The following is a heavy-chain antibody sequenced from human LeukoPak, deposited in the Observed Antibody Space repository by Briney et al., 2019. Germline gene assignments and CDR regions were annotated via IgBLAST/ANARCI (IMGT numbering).Heavy chain of an antibody. CDR3: ARDSPYGNYFDY. V-gene: IGHV3-21*01. Sequence: GGSLRLSCAASGFTFSNSAMNWVRQAPGKGLEWVSSINNVGSHIYYADSVKGRFTISRDNAKNSLYLQMNSLRAEDTAVYYCARDSPYGNYFDYWGQGTLVTVSS. CDR2: INNVGSHI. CDR1: GFTFSNSA. D-gene: IGHD1-1*01. J-gene: IGHJ4*02.